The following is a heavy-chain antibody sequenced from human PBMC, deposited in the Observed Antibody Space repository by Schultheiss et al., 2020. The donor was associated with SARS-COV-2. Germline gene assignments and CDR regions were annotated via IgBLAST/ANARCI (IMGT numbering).Heavy chain of an antibody. D-gene: IGHD3/OR15-3a*01. CDR3: ARDIRVWTLDY. CDR2: ISGSGGST. V-gene: IGHV3-23*01. Sequence: LSLTCAVYGGSFSGYYWSWIRQPPGKGLEWVSAISGSGGSTYYADSVKGRFTISRDNSKNTLYLQMNSLRAEDTAVYYCARDIRVWTLDYWGQGTLVTVSS. J-gene: IGHJ4*02. CDR1: GGSFSGYY.